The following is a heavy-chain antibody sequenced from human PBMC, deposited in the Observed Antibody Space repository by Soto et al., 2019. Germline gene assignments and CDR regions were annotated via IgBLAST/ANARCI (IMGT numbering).Heavy chain of an antibody. D-gene: IGHD3-3*01. CDR3: ARTYYDFWSGYYVDY. CDR1: GFTFSDYY. Sequence: GSLRLSSAASGFTFSDYYMSWIRKAPGKGLEWVSYISSSSSYTNYADSVKGRFTISRDNAKNSLYLQMNSLRAEDTAVYYCARTYYDFWSGYYVDYWAREPWSPSPQ. CDR2: ISSSSSYT. V-gene: IGHV3-11*06. J-gene: IGHJ4*02.